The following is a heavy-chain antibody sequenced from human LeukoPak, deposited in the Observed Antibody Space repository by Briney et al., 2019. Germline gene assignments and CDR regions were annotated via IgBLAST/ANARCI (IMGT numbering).Heavy chain of an antibody. CDR2: ISWNSGSI. CDR3: AAGGRYYFDY. V-gene: IGHV3-9*03. J-gene: IGHJ4*02. D-gene: IGHD3-16*01. CDR1: GFTFDDYA. Sequence: GRSLRLSCAASGFTFDDYAMHWVRQAPGKGLEWVSGISWNSGSIGYADSVKGRFTISRDNAKNSLYLQMNSLRAEDIALYYCAAGGRYYFDYWGQGTLVTVSS.